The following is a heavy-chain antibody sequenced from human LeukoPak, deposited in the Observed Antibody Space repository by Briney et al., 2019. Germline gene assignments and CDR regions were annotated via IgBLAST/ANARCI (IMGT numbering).Heavy chain of an antibody. CDR1: GFTVSSNF. J-gene: IGHJ4*02. CDR2: IYSGGTT. D-gene: IGHD3-9*01. Sequence: GGSLRLSCAASGFTVSSNFVSWVRQAPGKGLEWVLIIYSGGTTYYADSVKGRFTISRDNSKNTLYLQMNSLRAEDKAVYYCASSYLGILTGYSYWGQGTLVTVSS. V-gene: IGHV3-66*02. CDR3: ASSYLGILTGYSY.